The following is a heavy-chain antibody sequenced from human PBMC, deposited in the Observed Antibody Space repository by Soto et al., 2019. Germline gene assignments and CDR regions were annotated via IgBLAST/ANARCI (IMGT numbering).Heavy chain of an antibody. J-gene: IGHJ3*01. CDR1: GGSISSGGYS. D-gene: IGHD3-16*01. V-gene: IGHV4-30-2*01. CDR3: AKKEEYDYVWGKSPLD. CDR2: IYHSGST. Sequence: PSETLSLTCAVSGGSISSGGYSWSWIRQPPGKGLEWIGYIYHSGSTYYNPSLKSRVTISVDRSKNQFSLKLSSVTAADTAVYYCAKKEEYDYVWGKSPLDWGQGTMVTVSS.